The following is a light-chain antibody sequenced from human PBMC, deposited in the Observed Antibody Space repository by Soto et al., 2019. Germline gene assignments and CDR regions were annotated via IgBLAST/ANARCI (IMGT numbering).Light chain of an antibody. V-gene: IGKV3-11*01. CDR2: EAS. CDR1: QSVGSQ. J-gene: IGKJ4*02. CDR3: QQRSDWPLT. Sequence: EIVLTQSPGTLSLSPGERATLSCRASQSVGSQLAWYQQKPGQAPRLLIYEASNRATGIPARFSGSGSGTDFTLPISSLEPEDFALYYCQQRSDWPLTFGGGNQVEIK.